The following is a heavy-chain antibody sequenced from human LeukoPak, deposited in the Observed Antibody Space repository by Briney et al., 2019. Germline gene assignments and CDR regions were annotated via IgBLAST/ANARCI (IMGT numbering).Heavy chain of an antibody. CDR1: GFTFSTYA. CDR2: ISGSGDGA. J-gene: IGHJ4*02. V-gene: IGHV3-23*01. CDR3: AKGYIQLWWFDY. Sequence: GGSLRLSCAASGFTFSTYAMSLVRQAPGKGLQWVSLISGSGDGAHYADSVKGRFTISRDNSKNTVYLQMTHLRAENTAVYYCAKGYIQLWWFDYWGQGTLVPVSS. D-gene: IGHD2-21*01.